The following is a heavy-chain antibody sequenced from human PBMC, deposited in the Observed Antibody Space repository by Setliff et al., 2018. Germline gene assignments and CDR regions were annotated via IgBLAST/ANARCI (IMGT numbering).Heavy chain of an antibody. CDR1: GESFSNNY. D-gene: IGHD3-16*02. CDR2: VSFSGST. V-gene: IGHV4-59*12. CDR3: ARDPGFRSGTWSLDV. J-gene: IGHJ4*02. Sequence: LETLSLTCSVYGESFSNNYWTWIRQSPGKGLEWIGTVSFSGSTFYNPSLESRLTILLDTSKNHFSLTVTSVTAADAAMYFCARDPGFRSGTWSLDVWGQGILVTVSS.